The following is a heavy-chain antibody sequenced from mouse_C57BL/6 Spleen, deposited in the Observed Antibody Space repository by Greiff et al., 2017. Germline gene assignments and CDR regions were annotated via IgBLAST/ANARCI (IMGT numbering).Heavy chain of an antibody. V-gene: IGHV5-9*01. Sequence: DVKLVESGGGLVKPGGSLKLSCAASGFPFSSYTMSWVRQTPEKRLEWVATISGGGGNTYYPDSVKGRFTISRDNAKNTLYLQMSSLRSEDTALYYCARHDYGSSYSYWGQGTTLTVSS. CDR2: ISGGGGNT. J-gene: IGHJ2*01. D-gene: IGHD1-1*01. CDR1: GFPFSSYT. CDR3: ARHDYGSSYSY.